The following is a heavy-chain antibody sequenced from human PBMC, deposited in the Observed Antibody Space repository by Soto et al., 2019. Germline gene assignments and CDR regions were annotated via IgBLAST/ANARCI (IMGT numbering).Heavy chain of an antibody. Sequence: LSLSCAASGFTFSSYWMSWVRQAPGKGLEWGANIKQDGRKKYYVGSVKGRFTISRDNAKNSLYLQMNSLRAEDTPVYYCARDRTSNYGSGSYHYCMDGWGQGTTVTVSS. CDR3: ARDRTSNYGSGSYHYCMDG. CDR2: IKQDGRKK. J-gene: IGHJ6*02. CDR1: GFTFSSYW. V-gene: IGHV3-7*03. D-gene: IGHD3-10*01.